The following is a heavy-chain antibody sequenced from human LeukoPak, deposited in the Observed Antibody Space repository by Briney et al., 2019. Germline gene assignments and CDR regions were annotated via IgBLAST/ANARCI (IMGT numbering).Heavy chain of an antibody. V-gene: IGHV4-4*02. CDR1: GGSISNFNW. D-gene: IGHD5-24*01. J-gene: IGHJ4*02. Sequence: SGTLSLTCSVSGGSISNFNWWNWVRQSPGKGLEWVGQIYHNGITNYNPSLKSRLTISVDKSRNLFSLNLTSVTAADTAVYFCARELATINGPYFESWGQGTLVTVSS. CDR2: IYHNGIT. CDR3: ARELATINGPYFES.